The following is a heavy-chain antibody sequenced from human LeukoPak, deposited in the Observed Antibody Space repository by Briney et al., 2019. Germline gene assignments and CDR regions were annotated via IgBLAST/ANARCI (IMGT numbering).Heavy chain of an antibody. Sequence: GASVKVSCKASGYTFTSYAMHWVRQAPGQRLEWMGWIKAVNGDTKYSQEFQGRVTMTRDMSTSTVYMELSSLRSEDTAVYYCAREEVVGATVFWGQGTLVTVSS. D-gene: IGHD1-26*01. CDR3: AREEVVGATVF. CDR2: IKAVNGDT. J-gene: IGHJ4*02. CDR1: GYTFTSYA. V-gene: IGHV1-3*03.